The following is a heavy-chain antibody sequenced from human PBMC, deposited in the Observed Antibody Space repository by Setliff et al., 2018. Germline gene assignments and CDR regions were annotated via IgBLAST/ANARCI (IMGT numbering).Heavy chain of an antibody. Sequence: SETLSLTCGVYGESISDPYWSWIRQPPGRALEWIGEALQGGSTNYNPSLRGRVIISLDTSKRQFALRINSVTAADTGVYYCAVYNTGSSKDHYWGQGTPVTVSS. V-gene: IGHV4-34*12. CDR1: GESISDPY. CDR3: AVYNTGSSKDHY. J-gene: IGHJ4*02. D-gene: IGHD2-8*02. CDR2: ALQGGST.